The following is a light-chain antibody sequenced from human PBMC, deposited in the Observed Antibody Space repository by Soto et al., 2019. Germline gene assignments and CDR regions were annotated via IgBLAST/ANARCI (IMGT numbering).Light chain of an antibody. V-gene: IGKV3-15*01. Sequence: EIVMTQSPATLSVSPGERATLSCRASQSLSSNLAWYQQKPGQAPRLLIYGASTRATGVPARFSGSGSGTEFTLTISSLQSEDFAVYYCQQYNNWWTFSQGTKVEI. J-gene: IGKJ1*01. CDR3: QQYNNWWT. CDR1: QSLSSN. CDR2: GAS.